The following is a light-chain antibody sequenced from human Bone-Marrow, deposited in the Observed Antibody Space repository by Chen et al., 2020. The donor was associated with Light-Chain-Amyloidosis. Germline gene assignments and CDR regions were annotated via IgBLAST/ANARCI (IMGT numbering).Light chain of an antibody. V-gene: IGLV3-21*02. CDR1: NIGSTS. CDR3: QVWDRSSDRPV. Sequence: SYVLTQPSSVSVAPGQTATIACGGNNIGSTSVHWYQQTPGQAPLLVVYDDSDRPSGLPRRLSGSNSGNTATLTISRVEAGDEADYYCQVWDRSSDRPVFGGGTKLTVL. CDR2: DDS. J-gene: IGLJ3*02.